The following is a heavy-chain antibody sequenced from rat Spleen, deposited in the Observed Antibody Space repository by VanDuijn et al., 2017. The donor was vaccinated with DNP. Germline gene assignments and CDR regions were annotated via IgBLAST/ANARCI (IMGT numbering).Heavy chain of an antibody. CDR1: GFTFSDYN. Sequence: EVQLVESGGGLVQPGRSLKLSCAASGFTFSDYNMAWVRQAPKKGLEWVATIIYDGSRNYYRDSVKGRFTISRDHAKSTLYLQMDSLRSEDTATYYCARHDLDGYYHRYWFAYWGQGTLVTVSS. V-gene: IGHV5S10*01. CDR2: IIYDGSRN. D-gene: IGHD1-12*03. CDR3: ARHDLDGYYHRYWFAY. J-gene: IGHJ3*01.